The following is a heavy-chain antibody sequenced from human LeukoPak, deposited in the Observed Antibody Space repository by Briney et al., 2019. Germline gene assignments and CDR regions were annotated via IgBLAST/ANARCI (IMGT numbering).Heavy chain of an antibody. CDR3: ARDGEWYEKYYYYGMDV. CDR2: ISAYNGNT. Sequence: ASVKVSCKASGYTFTSYGISWVRQAPGQGLEWMGWISAYNGNTNYAQKLQGRVTMTTDTSTSTAYMELRSLRSDGTAVYYCARDGEWYEKYYYYGMDVWGQGTTVTVSS. J-gene: IGHJ6*02. CDR1: GYTFTSYG. V-gene: IGHV1-18*01. D-gene: IGHD2-8*01.